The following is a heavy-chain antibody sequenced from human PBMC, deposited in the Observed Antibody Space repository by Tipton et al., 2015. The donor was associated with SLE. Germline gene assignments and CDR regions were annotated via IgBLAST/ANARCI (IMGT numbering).Heavy chain of an antibody. J-gene: IGHJ4*02. Sequence: SLRLSCAASGFTFSDYYMTWIRQAPGKGLEWVSSISSSSSYIYYADSVKGRFTISRDNAKNSLYLQMNSLRAEDTAVYYCARGVAAAGTVDYWGQGTLVTVSS. CDR2: ISSSSSYI. D-gene: IGHD6-13*01. CDR1: GFTFSDYY. CDR3: ARGVAAAGTVDY. V-gene: IGHV3-11*06.